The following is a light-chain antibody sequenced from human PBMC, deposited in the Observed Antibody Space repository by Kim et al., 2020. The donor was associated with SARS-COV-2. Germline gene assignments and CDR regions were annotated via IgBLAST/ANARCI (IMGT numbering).Light chain of an antibody. J-gene: IGKJ2*01. CDR2: KAS. V-gene: IGKV1-5*03. CDR1: QSISKW. CDR3: QQYNNWYT. Sequence: DIQMTQSPSTLSASVGDRVAITCRASQSISKWLAWNQQKPGKAPKLLISKASTLESGVPSRFSGSGSGTEFTLTISSLQPEDFATYYCQQYNNWYTFGQGTKLEI.